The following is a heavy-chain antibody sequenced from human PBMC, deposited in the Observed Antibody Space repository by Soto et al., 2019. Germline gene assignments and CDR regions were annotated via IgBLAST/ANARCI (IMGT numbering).Heavy chain of an antibody. D-gene: IGHD1-26*01. CDR2: IYFTGSA. J-gene: IGHJ4*02. CDR1: GGSISNYY. CDR3: ARGNVDYYLPLYYFDF. Sequence: QVQLQESGPGLVKPSETLSLTCSLSGGSISNYYWTWIRQSPEKGLEFIGYIYFTGSANYNPSLKSRVTISVDTSKNQFSLKMTSVTAADTAVYFCARGNVDYYLPLYYFDFWGQGALVTVSS. V-gene: IGHV4-4*08.